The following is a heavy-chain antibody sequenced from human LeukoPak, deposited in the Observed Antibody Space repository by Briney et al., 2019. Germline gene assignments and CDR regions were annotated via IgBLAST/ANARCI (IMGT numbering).Heavy chain of an antibody. CDR1: GYTFTGYY. Sequence: GASVKVSCTASGYTFTGYYMHWVRQAPGQGLEWMGWINPNSGGTNSAQKFQGRVTMTRDTSISTAYMELSRLKSDDTAVYYCARGSGGGNYYSNWFDPWGQGTLVTVSS. CDR3: ARGSGGGNYYSNWFDP. J-gene: IGHJ5*02. CDR2: INPNSGGT. D-gene: IGHD1-26*01. V-gene: IGHV1-2*02.